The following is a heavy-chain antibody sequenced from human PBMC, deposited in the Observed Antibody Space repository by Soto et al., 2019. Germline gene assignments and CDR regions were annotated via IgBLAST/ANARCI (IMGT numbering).Heavy chain of an antibody. CDR3: ARFVVPSAPYSSYYYMDV. CDR2: VSYSGSN. V-gene: IGHV4-39*01. CDR1: GGSINSRGYY. Sequence: SETLSLTCTVSGGSINSRGYYWGWIRQPPGKGLEWIGSVSYSGSNYYNPSLKSRATISLDTSNNQFSMKLTSVTAADTADFYCARFVVPSAPYSSYYYMDVWGKGTTVTVSS. J-gene: IGHJ6*03. D-gene: IGHD3-10*01.